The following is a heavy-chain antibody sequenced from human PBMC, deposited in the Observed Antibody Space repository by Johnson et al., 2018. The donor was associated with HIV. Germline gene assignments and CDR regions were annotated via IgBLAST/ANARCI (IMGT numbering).Heavy chain of an antibody. Sequence: VQLVESGGGLVQPGGSLRLSCAPSGLTVSSSYMSWVRQAPGKGLEWVSVIYRGGSTYYADSVKGRFTISRDNSKNTLYLQMNSLRAEDTAVYYCAREDIVVVPAVRNAFDIWGQGTMVTVSS. CDR1: GLTVSSSY. CDR3: AREDIVVVPAVRNAFDI. V-gene: IGHV3-66*01. D-gene: IGHD2-2*01. CDR2: IYRGGST. J-gene: IGHJ3*02.